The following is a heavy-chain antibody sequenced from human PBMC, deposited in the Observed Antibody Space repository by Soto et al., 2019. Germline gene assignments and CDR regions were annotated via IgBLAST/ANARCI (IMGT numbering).Heavy chain of an antibody. D-gene: IGHD3-22*01. CDR2: INHSGTS. V-gene: IGHV4-34*01. CDR1: GGSFSVYY. CDR3: ARDFYDSVGYTWFDS. Sequence: SEPLSLTCAVYGGSFSVYYWSWIRHPPGKGLEWIGEINHSGTSTHNPSLNGRVTISIDMSKKQFSLKLTSLTSADTAVYYCARDFYDSVGYTWFDSWSQGTLVTVSS. J-gene: IGHJ5*01.